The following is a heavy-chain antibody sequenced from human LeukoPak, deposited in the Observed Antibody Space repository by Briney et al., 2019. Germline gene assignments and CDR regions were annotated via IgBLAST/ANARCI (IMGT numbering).Heavy chain of an antibody. CDR2: INPSGGST. CDR3: AREPAAASVSVPAAMSRFDP. Sequence: GASVKVSCKASGYTFTSYYMHWVRQAPGQGLEWMGIINPSGGSTSYAQKFQGRVTMTRDMSTSTVYMELSSLRSEDTAVYYCAREPAAASVSVPAAMSRFDPWGQGTLATVSS. V-gene: IGHV1-46*01. J-gene: IGHJ5*02. CDR1: GYTFTSYY. D-gene: IGHD2-2*01.